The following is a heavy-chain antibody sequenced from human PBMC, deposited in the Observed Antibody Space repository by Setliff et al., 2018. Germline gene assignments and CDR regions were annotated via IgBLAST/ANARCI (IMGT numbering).Heavy chain of an antibody. CDR2: IYYSGST. D-gene: IGHD6-13*01. V-gene: IGHV4-59*01. J-gene: IGHJ1*01. Sequence: PSETLSLTCTVSGGSISSYYWSWIRQPPGKGLEWIGYIYYSGSTNYNPSLKSRVTISVDTSKNQFSLKVSSVTAADTAIYYCALSSSWFKDFQHWGQGTLVTVSS. CDR3: ALSSSWFKDFQH. CDR1: GGSISSYY.